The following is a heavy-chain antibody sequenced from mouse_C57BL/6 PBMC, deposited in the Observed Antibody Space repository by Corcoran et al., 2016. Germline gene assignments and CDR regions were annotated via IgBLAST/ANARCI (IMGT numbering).Heavy chain of an antibody. Sequence: EVQLLESGGGLVQPGGSLRLSCAASGFTFRKYPLSWVRQSPGKGLGWVSAISASDGRTYYADSWKGRFTISRDNSKNTLSLQMNSLIAEDTAVYYCAKDLRDSSRYYYYYFDYWG. CDR3: AKDLRDSSRYYYYYFDY. CDR2: ISASDGRT. D-gene: IGHD1-1*01. CDR1: GFTFRKYP. J-gene: IGHJ2*01. V-gene: IGHV5-12-2*01.